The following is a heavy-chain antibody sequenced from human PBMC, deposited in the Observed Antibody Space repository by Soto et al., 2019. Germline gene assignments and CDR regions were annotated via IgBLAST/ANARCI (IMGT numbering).Heavy chain of an antibody. CDR2: LSGNGGTT. J-gene: IGHJ4*02. V-gene: IGHV3-23*01. CDR3: AKISGGQTVIGYSDY. CDR1: GFTFSSYA. D-gene: IGHD5-12*01. Sequence: EVQLLESGGGLVQPGGSLRLSCAASGFTFSSYAMTWGRQAPGKGLEWVSGLSGNGGTTYYADSVRGRFTVSRDNSKNTLYLQLNSLRAEDTAIYYCAKISGGQTVIGYSDYWGQGTLVTVSS.